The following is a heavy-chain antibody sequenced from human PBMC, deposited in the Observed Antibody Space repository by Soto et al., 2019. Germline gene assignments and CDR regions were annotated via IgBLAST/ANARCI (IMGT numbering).Heavy chain of an antibody. CDR1: GYTFTSYA. Sequence: GASVKVSCKASGYTFTSYAMHWVRQAPGQRLEWMGWINAGNGNTKYSQKFQGRVTITRDTSASTAYMELSSLRSEDTAVYYCARDGRLDHWFDPWGQGTLVTVSS. CDR2: INAGNGNT. D-gene: IGHD1-1*01. V-gene: IGHV1-3*01. CDR3: ARDGRLDHWFDP. J-gene: IGHJ5*02.